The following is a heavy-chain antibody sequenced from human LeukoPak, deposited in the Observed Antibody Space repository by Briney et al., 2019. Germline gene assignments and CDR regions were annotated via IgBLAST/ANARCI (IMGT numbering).Heavy chain of an antibody. CDR2: ISYDGSNK. CDR3: ARDRGYCSVGNCYYFDY. CDR1: GFTFSSYG. V-gene: IGHV3-30-3*01. J-gene: IGHJ4*02. Sequence: GGSLRLSCAASGFTFSSYGIHWVRQTPGKGLEWVAVISYDGSNKYYADSVKGRFTISRDNSKNTLYLQMNSLRAEDTAMYYCARDRGYCSVGNCYYFDYWGQGTLITVSS. D-gene: IGHD2-15*01.